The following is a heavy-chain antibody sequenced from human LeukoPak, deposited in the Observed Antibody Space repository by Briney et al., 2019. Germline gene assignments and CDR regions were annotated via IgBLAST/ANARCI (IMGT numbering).Heavy chain of an antibody. CDR3: ARAGHYYGSGSSP. Sequence: ASVKVSCKVSGYTLTELSMHWVRQAPGKGLEWMGGFDPEDGETIYAQKFQGRVTMTRNTSISTAYMELSSLRSEDTAVYYCARAGHYYGSGSSPWGQGTLVTVSS. J-gene: IGHJ5*02. D-gene: IGHD3-10*01. CDR2: FDPEDGET. CDR1: GYTLTELS. V-gene: IGHV1-24*01.